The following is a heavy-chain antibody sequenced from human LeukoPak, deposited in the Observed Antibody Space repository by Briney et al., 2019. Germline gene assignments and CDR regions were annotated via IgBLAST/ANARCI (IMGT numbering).Heavy chain of an antibody. V-gene: IGHV3-11*04. J-gene: IGHJ4*02. CDR2: ISSSGSTK. Sequence: GGSLRLSCAASGFTFSDYYMSWIRHAPGKGLEWVSYISSSGSTKYYAGSVKGRFPIPRDNAKNSLYLQMNSLRAEDTAVYYWARLERVGGYNSPYFDYWGQGTLVTVSS. CDR3: ARLERVGGYNSPYFDY. D-gene: IGHD5-24*01. CDR1: GFTFSDYY.